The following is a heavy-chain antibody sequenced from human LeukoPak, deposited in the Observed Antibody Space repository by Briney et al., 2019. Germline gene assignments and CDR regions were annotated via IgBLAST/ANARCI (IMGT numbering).Heavy chain of an antibody. CDR2: ISAHNGNT. CDR1: GYSFTIHK. V-gene: IGHV1-18*01. CDR3: SGDGDFDI. Sequence: ASVKVSCKASGYSFTIHKIAWVRQAPGQGLEWMGWISAHNGNTNYAQSLQGRVTMTTDTSTNTAYMELRRPRPVDTAVYYWSGDGDFDIWGRGTLVTVSS. D-gene: IGHD3-16*01. J-gene: IGHJ2*01.